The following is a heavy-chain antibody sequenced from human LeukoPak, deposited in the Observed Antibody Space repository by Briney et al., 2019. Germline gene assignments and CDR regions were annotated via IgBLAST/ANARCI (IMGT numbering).Heavy chain of an antibody. CDR2: INPDVSTK. D-gene: IGHD1-26*01. CDR3: AKVSMGATYYFDY. J-gene: IGHJ4*02. Sequence: GGSLRLSCVASGFTFSSSWMSWVRQAPGGGLEFVANINPDVSTKNYVDSVKGRFTISRDDAKNSLYLQMNSLRAEDTAVYYCAKVSMGATYYFDYWGQGTLVTVSS. CDR1: GFTFSSSW. V-gene: IGHV3-7*03.